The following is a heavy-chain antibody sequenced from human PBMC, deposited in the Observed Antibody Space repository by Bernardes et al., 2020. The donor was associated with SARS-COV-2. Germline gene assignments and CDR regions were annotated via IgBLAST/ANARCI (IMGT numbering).Heavy chain of an antibody. CDR1: GFTVSSNY. CDR2: IYSGGST. J-gene: IGHJ4*02. D-gene: IGHD2-15*01. CDR3: AREGFGADCSGGSCYERGFDY. Sequence: GSLRLSCAASGFTVSSNYMSWVRQAPGKGLEWVSVIYSGGSTYYADSVKGRFTISRDNSKNTLYLQMNSLRAEDTAVYYCAREGFGADCSGGSCYERGFDYWGQGTLVTVSS. V-gene: IGHV3-53*01.